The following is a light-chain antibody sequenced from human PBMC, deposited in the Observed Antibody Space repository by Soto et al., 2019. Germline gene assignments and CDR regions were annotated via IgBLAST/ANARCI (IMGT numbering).Light chain of an antibody. V-gene: IGKV1-5*03. CDR3: QHYKT. CDR2: KAS. Sequence: DIQMTQSPSSLSASVGDRVTITCRGRQGISSWLAWYQQKPGKAHRLLIYKASSLASGVPSKFSGSGSGTEFTLIISSPQPDDFATYYCQHYKTFGQGTRVEIK. CDR1: QGISSW. J-gene: IGKJ1*01.